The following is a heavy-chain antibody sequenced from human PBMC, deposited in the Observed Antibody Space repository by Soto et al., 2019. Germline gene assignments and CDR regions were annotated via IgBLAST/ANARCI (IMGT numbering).Heavy chain of an antibody. V-gene: IGHV4-59*01. Sequence: SETLSLTCTVSGGSISSYYWSWIRQPPGKGLEWIGYIYYSGSTNYNPSLKSRVTISVDTSKNQFSLKLSSVTAADTAVYYCARVGGTQGIMDVWGKGTTVTVSS. J-gene: IGHJ6*03. D-gene: IGHD1-1*01. CDR3: ARVGGTQGIMDV. CDR2: IYYSGST. CDR1: GGSISSYY.